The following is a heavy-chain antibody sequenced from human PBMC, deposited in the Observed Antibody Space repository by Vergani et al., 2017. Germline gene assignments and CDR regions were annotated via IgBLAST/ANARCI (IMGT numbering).Heavy chain of an antibody. CDR1: ESSFISNE. J-gene: IGHJ4*02. D-gene: IGHD2-21*01. CDR3: TRHVPCGDGACLHCDH. Sequence: EVMLVQSGAEVKKPGESLKISCKYSESSFISNEIAWVRQMSGKGLQWMGNINPIDSKIAYSPSFQGQAIMSLDKSITTAYLQWRSLKASDTAIYYCTRHVPCGDGACLHCDHWGQGTKVTVSS. V-gene: IGHV5-51*01. CDR2: INPIDSKI.